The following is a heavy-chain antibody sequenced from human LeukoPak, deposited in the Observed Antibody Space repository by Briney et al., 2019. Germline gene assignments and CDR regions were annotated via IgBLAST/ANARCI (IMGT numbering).Heavy chain of an antibody. J-gene: IGHJ4*02. Sequence: GGSLRLSCAASGFTFSSYAMSWVRQAPGKGLEWVPAISGSGGSTYYADSVKGRFTISRDNSKNTLYLQMNSLRAEDTAVYYCAKPQYSSGWYYFDYWGQGTLVTVSS. CDR2: ISGSGGST. V-gene: IGHV3-23*01. D-gene: IGHD6-19*01. CDR1: GFTFSSYA. CDR3: AKPQYSSGWYYFDY.